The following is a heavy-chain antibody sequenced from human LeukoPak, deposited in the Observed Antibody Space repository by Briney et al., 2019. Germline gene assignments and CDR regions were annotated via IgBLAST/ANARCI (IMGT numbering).Heavy chain of an antibody. D-gene: IGHD3-3*01. J-gene: IGHJ3*02. V-gene: IGHV4-34*01. CDR2: INHSGST. Sequence: SETLSLTCAVYGGSFSGYYWSWIRQPPGKGLEWIGEINHSGSTNYNPSLKSRVTISVDTSKNQFSLKLSSVTAADTAVYYCAGREYDFWSEGAFDIWGQGTMVTVSS. CDR3: AGREYDFWSEGAFDI. CDR1: GGSFSGYY.